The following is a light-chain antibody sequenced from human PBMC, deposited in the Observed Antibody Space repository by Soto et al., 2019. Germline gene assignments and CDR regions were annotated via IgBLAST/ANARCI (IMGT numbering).Light chain of an antibody. CDR2: AAS. CDR1: QSISSY. Sequence: DIQMTQSPSSLSASLGDRVTITCRASQSISSYLNWYQQKPGKAPKLLIYAASSLQSGGQSRFGGSGSRTHFTLSISSLQAEDFATYYCQQSYSTQGTFSQGTKVEIK. V-gene: IGKV1-39*01. CDR3: QQSYSTQGT. J-gene: IGKJ1*01.